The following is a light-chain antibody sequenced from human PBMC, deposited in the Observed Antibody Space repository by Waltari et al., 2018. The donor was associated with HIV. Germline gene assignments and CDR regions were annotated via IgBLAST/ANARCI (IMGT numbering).Light chain of an antibody. V-gene: IGLV1-47*01. CDR3: ATWDDNLGGRV. Sequence: QSVLTQPPSASGTPGPRVTISCSGSSSNIGINYVYWYQHFPGTAPKLLMYRNGQRPSGVPARFSGSKSGTSASLAISGLRAEDEADYYCATWDDNLGGRVFGGGTKLTVL. CDR2: RNG. J-gene: IGLJ3*02. CDR1: SSNIGINY.